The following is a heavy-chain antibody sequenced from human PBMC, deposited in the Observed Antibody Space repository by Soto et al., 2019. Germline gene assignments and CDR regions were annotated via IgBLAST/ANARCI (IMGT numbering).Heavy chain of an antibody. CDR1: GGSISSGGYY. V-gene: IGHV4-31*03. D-gene: IGHD3-9*01. CDR3: ARDGYDILTGYPPLVYYYYYMDV. Sequence: PSETLSLTCTVSGGSISSGGYYWSWIRQHPGKGLEWIGYIYYSGSTYYNPSLKSRVTISVDTSKNQFSLKLSSVTAADTAVYYCARDGYDILTGYPPLVYYYYYMDVWGKGTTVTVSS. CDR2: IYYSGST. J-gene: IGHJ6*03.